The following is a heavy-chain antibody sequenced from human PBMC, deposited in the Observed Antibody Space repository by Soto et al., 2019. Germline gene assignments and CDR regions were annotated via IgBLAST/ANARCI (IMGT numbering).Heavy chain of an antibody. D-gene: IGHD3-22*01. CDR3: ARALTYYYDIDC. CDR1: VFTFSSYW. Sequence: PGGSLRLSCAASVFTFSSYWMHWVRQAPGKGLVWVSRINSDGSRTTYADSVKGRFTISRDNAKNMLHLQMNSLRAEDTAVYYCARALTYYYDIDCWGQGTLVTVSS. CDR2: INSDGSRT. V-gene: IGHV3-74*01. J-gene: IGHJ4*02.